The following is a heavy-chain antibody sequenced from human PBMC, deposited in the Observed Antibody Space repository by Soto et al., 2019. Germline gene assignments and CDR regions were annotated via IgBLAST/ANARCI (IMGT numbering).Heavy chain of an antibody. CDR1: GFTFSRYA. V-gene: IGHV3-23*01. J-gene: IGHJ6*02. Sequence: PGGSLRLSCAASGFTFSRYAMSWVREAPEKGLEWVSAISGSGGSTYYADSVKGRFTISRDNSKNTLYLQMNSLRAEDTAVYYCAKDEPAAAGNYYGMDVWGQGTTVTVSS. D-gene: IGHD6-13*01. CDR2: ISGSGGST. CDR3: AKDEPAAAGNYYGMDV.